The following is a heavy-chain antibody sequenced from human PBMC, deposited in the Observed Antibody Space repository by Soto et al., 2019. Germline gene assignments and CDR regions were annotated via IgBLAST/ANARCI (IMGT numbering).Heavy chain of an antibody. D-gene: IGHD3-10*01. Sequence: GESLKISGKGSGYSFTSYWIGWVRQMPGKGLEWMGIIYPGDSDTRYSPSFQGQVTISADKSISPAYLQWSSLKASDTAMYYCARHAPITLVRRALVSWFDPWGQGPQVTVSS. J-gene: IGHJ5*02. V-gene: IGHV5-51*01. CDR1: GYSFTSYW. CDR3: ARHAPITLVRRALVSWFDP. CDR2: IYPGDSDT.